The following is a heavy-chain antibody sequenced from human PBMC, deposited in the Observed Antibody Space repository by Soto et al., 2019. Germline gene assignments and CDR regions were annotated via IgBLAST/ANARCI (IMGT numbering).Heavy chain of an antibody. CDR3: ARDFRGIAEAGRDHYGMDV. D-gene: IGHD6-13*01. CDR2: IWYDGSNK. Sequence: PGGSLRLSCAASGFTFSSYGMHWVRQAPGKGLEWVAVIWYDGSNKYYADSVKGRFTISRDNSKNTLYLQMNSLRAEDTAVYYCARDFRGIAEAGRDHYGMDVRGQGTAVTVSS. V-gene: IGHV3-33*01. J-gene: IGHJ6*02. CDR1: GFTFSSYG.